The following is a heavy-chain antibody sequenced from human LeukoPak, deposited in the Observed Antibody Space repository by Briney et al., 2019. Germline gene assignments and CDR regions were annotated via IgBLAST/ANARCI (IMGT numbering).Heavy chain of an antibody. CDR3: VRHIPGGYSYGSHYYGMDV. CDR2: IYYSGST. Sequence: PSETLSLTCAVYGGSFSGYYWSWIRQPPGKGLEWIGYIYYSGSTNYNPSLKSRVTISVDTSKNQFSLKLSSVTAADTAVYYCVRHIPGGYSYGSHYYGMDVWGQGTTVTVSS. CDR1: GGSFSGYY. J-gene: IGHJ6*02. D-gene: IGHD5-18*01. V-gene: IGHV4-59*08.